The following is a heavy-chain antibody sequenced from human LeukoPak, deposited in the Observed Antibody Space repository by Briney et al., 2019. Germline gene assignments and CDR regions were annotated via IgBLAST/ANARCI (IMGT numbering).Heavy chain of an antibody. J-gene: IGHJ4*02. CDR1: GGSTSSYY. Sequence: SETLSLTCTVSGGSTSSYYWGWLRQSPGKGLEWIGYIYDTGTTNYNPSLSSRVTISVDTSRNQFSLKLNSLTAADTAVYYCAREVGSQYYGSGSYSAAHFDHWGQGTLVTVSS. CDR3: AREVGSQYYGSGSYSAAHFDH. D-gene: IGHD3-10*01. CDR2: IYDTGTT. V-gene: IGHV4-59*01.